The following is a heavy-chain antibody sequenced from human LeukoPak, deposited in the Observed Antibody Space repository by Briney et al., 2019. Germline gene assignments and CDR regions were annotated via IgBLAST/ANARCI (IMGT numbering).Heavy chain of an antibody. CDR2: INIWGSPT. CDR3: ARDRGDSLVGADFDS. CDR1: GFTFTRHS. D-gene: IGHD1-26*01. J-gene: IGHJ4*02. V-gene: IGHV3-48*01. Sequence: GGSLRLSCVASGFTFTRHSMNWVRQAPGKGLEWISFINIWGSPTYYADSMKGRFTISRDNAKNSIFLRMNNLRVEDTAVYYCARDRGDSLVGADFDSWGQGILVTVSS.